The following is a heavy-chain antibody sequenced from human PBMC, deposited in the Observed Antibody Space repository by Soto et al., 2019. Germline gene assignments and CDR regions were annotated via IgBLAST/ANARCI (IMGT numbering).Heavy chain of an antibody. CDR1: GYTFTGYY. V-gene: IGHV1-2*04. CDR3: AMGVGSYFAFDI. J-gene: IGHJ3*02. D-gene: IGHD1-26*01. CDR2: INPNSGGT. Sequence: QVQLVQSGAEVKKPGASVKVSCKASGYTFTGYYMHWVRQAPGQGLEWMGWINPNSGGTNYAQKCQGWVTMTRDTSISTAYMELSRLRSDDTAVYYCAMGVGSYFAFDIWGQGTMVTVSS.